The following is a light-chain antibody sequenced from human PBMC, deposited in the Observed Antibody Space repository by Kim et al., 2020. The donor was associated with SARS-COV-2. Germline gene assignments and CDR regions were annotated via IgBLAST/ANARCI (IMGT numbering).Light chain of an antibody. CDR1: QGIGSS. CDR2: GSS. CDR3: QQLNSYLIT. Sequence: DIQLTQSPSFLSASVGDRVTITCRASQGIGSSLAWYQQKPGNAPNLLIYGSSTLKSGVPSRFSGSGSGTEFTITISSLQPEDFATYYCQQLNSYLITFGQGTRLEIK. J-gene: IGKJ5*01. V-gene: IGKV1-9*01.